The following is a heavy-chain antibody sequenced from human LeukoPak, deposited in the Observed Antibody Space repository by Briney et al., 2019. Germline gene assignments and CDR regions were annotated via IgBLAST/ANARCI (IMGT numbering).Heavy chain of an antibody. J-gene: IGHJ4*02. V-gene: IGHV3-64*01. D-gene: IGHD2-15*01. CDR2: ISSNGGST. CDR3: ARDAGYCSGGSCPTYYLDY. CDR1: GFTFSSYA. Sequence: GGSLRLSCAASGFTFSSYAMHWVRQAPGKGLEYVSAISSNGGSTYYANSVKGRFTISRDNSKNTLYLQMGSLRAEDMAVYYCARDAGYCSGGSCPTYYLDYWGQGTLVTVSS.